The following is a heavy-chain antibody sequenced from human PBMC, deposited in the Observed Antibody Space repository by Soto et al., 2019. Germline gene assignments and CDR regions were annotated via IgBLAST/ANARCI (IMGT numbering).Heavy chain of an antibody. V-gene: IGHV3-33*01. J-gene: IGHJ3*02. CDR1: GFTFSIYG. D-gene: IGHD3-16*02. CDR2: IWYDGSNK. CDR3: ARAVMITFGGVIDNDAFDI. Sequence: PVGSRRLSSAASGFTFSIYGMPLVRQAPGKGLEWVAVIWYDGSNKYYADSVKGRFTISRDNSKNTLYLQMNSLRAEDTAVYYCARAVMITFGGVIDNDAFDIWGQGKMVTVS.